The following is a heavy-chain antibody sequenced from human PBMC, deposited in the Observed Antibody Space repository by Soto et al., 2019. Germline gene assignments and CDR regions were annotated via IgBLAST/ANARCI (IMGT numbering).Heavy chain of an antibody. CDR2: INHSGST. Sequence: QVQLQQWGAGLLKPSETLSLTCAVYGGSFSGYYWSWIRQPPGKGLEWIGEINHSGSTNYNPSLKSRVTISVDTSKNQFSLKLSSVTAADTAVYYCAGPLRRDYWGQGTLVTVSS. CDR1: GGSFSGYY. CDR3: AGPLRRDY. V-gene: IGHV4-34*01. J-gene: IGHJ4*02.